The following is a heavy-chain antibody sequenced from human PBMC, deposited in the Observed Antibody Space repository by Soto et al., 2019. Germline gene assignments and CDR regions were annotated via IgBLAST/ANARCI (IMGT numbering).Heavy chain of an antibody. CDR2: ISGSGSYI. CDR3: ANDYYDSSGYTDY. V-gene: IGHV3-21*01. J-gene: IGHJ4*02. D-gene: IGHD3-22*01. CDR1: GFAFSSYT. Sequence: GGSLRLSCAASGFAFSSYTMNWVRQAPGKGLEWVSSISGSGSYIYYTDSLRGRFTISRDNAKNSLYLQMNSLRAEDTAVYYCANDYYDSSGYTDYWGQGTLVTVSS.